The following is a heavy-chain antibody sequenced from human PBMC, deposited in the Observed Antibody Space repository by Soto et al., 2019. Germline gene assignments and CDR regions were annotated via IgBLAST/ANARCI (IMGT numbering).Heavy chain of an antibody. CDR3: AKTPLTVPGYFDY. V-gene: IGHV3-30*18. Sequence: PGGSLRLSCAASGFTFSSYGMHWVRQAPGKGLEWVAVISYDGSNKYYADSVKGRFTISRDNSKNTLYLQMNSLRAEDTAVYYCAKTPLTVPGYFDYWGQGTLVTVSS. J-gene: IGHJ4*02. D-gene: IGHD4-4*01. CDR1: GFTFSSYG. CDR2: ISYDGSNK.